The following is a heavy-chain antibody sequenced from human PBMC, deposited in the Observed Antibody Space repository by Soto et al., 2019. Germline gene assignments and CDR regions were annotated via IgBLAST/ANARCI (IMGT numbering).Heavy chain of an antibody. CDR2: IYPGDSDI. V-gene: IGHV5-51*01. CDR1: GYSFTSYW. Sequence: PGESLKISCKGSGYSFTSYWIGWVRQMPGKTLEWMGLIYPGDSDIRYSPSFRGQVTISVDKSISTAYLQWSSLEASDTALYYCARHDASAAGPFDPWGQGTLVNVSS. CDR3: ARHDASAAGPFDP. D-gene: IGHD6-25*01. J-gene: IGHJ5*01.